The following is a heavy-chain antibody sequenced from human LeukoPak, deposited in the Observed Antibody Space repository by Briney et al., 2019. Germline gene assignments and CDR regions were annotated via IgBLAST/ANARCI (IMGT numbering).Heavy chain of an antibody. CDR2: IYSGGNT. CDR1: GFTVSSNS. CDR3: ARGSSGSPFFSYYYYMDV. V-gene: IGHV3-53*01. J-gene: IGHJ6*03. D-gene: IGHD1-26*01. Sequence: GGSLRLSCTVSGFTVSSNSMSWVRQAPGKGLEWVSFIYSGGNTHYADSMKGRFTISRDNAKNSLYLQMNSLRAEDTAVYYCARGSSGSPFFSYYYYMDVWGKGTTVTISS.